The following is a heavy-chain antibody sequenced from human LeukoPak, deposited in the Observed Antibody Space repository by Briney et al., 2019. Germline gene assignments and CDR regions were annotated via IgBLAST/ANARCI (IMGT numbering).Heavy chain of an antibody. J-gene: IGHJ6*02. V-gene: IGHV3-11*01. CDR3: ARAKGYDFWSGYNTDYYYGMDV. D-gene: IGHD3-3*01. CDR1: GITFSDYY. Sequence: GGFLRLSCAASGITFSDYYMSWIRQAPGKGLEWVSYISSSGSTIYYADSVKGRFTISRDNAKNSLYLQMNSLRAEDTAVYYCARAKGYDFWSGYNTDYYYGMDVWGQGTTVTVSS. CDR2: ISSSGSTI.